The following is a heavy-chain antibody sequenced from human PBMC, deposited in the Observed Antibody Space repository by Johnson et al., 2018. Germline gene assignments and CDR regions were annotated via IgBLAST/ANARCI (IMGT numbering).Heavy chain of an antibody. CDR2: INYDGTFT. D-gene: IGHD4/OR15-4a*01. CDR3: AREKDSSTPNDYYHYGMDV. J-gene: IGHJ6*02. CDR1: GFTFSSYW. Sequence: VQLQESGGGLVQPGGSXRLSCGISGFTFSSYWMHWVRQVPGKGLVWVSCINYDGTFTRYADSVKGRFTISRDNAKKMLSLQMNSLRVEDTALYYCAREKDSSTPNDYYHYGMDVWGQGTTVTVSS. V-gene: IGHV3-74*01.